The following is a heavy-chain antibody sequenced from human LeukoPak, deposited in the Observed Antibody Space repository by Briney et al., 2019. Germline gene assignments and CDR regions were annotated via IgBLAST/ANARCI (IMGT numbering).Heavy chain of an antibody. CDR3: ARDSENPSYLTVTTAY. Sequence: SETLSLTCTVSGGSISSSSYYWGWIRQPPGKGLEWIGSIYYSGSTYYNPSLKSRVTISVGTSKNQFSLKLSSVTAADTAVYYCARDSENPSYLTVTTAYWGQGTLVTVSS. V-gene: IGHV4-39*02. CDR2: IYYSGST. CDR1: GGSISSSSYY. J-gene: IGHJ4*02. D-gene: IGHD4-11*01.